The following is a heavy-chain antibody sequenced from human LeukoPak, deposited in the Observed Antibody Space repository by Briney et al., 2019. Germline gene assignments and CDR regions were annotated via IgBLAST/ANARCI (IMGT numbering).Heavy chain of an antibody. D-gene: IGHD1-20*01. CDR1: GFTFSSYS. CDR2: ISSSSSYI. J-gene: IGHJ3*02. CDR3: ARVARYNWNPDAFDI. Sequence: PGGSLRLSCAASGFTFSSYSMNWVRQAPGKGLEWVSSISSSSSYIYYADSVKGRFTISRDNAKNSLYLQMNSLRAEDTAVYYSARVARYNWNPDAFDIWGQGTMVTVSS. V-gene: IGHV3-21*01.